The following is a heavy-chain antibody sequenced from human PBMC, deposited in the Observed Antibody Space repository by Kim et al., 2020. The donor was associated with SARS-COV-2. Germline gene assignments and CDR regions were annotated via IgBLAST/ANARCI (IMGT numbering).Heavy chain of an antibody. J-gene: IGHJ5*02. V-gene: IGHV3-15*01. D-gene: IGHD1-26*01. CDR3: TRWNSGNYYDAS. Sequence: GGSLRLSCAASGFTISDAWMSWVRQAPGKGLEWVGRIKSNTDGGTTEYAAPVKGRFTISRDDSTNTLFLQMSSLKTEDTALYYCTRWNSGNYYDASWGQGTRVIVSS. CDR1: GFTISDAW. CDR2: IKSNTDGGTT.